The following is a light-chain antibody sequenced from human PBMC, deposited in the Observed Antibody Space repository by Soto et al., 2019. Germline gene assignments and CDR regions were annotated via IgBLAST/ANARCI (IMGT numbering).Light chain of an antibody. V-gene: IGKV1-5*03. CDR1: QRISSW. CDR2: EAS. Sequence: DIQMTQSPSTLSASVGDRVTITYRASQRISSWLAWYQQKPGKAPKLLIYEASILQSGVPSRFSGSGSGTEFTLTISSLQPDDFATYYCQHFLSYPLTFGGGTKVDI. CDR3: QHFLSYPLT. J-gene: IGKJ4*01.